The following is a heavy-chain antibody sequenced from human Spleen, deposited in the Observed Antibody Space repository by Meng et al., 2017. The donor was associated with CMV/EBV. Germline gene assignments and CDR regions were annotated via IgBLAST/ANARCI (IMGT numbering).Heavy chain of an antibody. CDR1: GFTFSDYA. CDR3: AKGQWSSGWTSFDY. Sequence: SGFTFSDYAMSWVRQAPGKGLESVSIIYSGSTTSYYANSVKGRFTISRDRSRSTLYLRMNSLRADDTAVYYCAKGQWSSGWTSFDYWGQGTLVTVSS. CDR2: IYSGSTTS. V-gene: IGHV3-23*03. J-gene: IGHJ4*02. D-gene: IGHD6-19*01.